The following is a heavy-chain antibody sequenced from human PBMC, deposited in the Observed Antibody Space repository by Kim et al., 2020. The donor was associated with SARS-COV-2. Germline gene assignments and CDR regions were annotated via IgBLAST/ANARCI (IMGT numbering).Heavy chain of an antibody. D-gene: IGHD7-27*01. V-gene: IGHV4-34*01. J-gene: IGHJ4*02. Sequence: SETLSLTCAVYGGSFSDYYWSWIRQPPGKGLEWIGEINHSGSTNYNPSLKSRVTISVDTSKNQFSLKLSSVTAADTAVYYCARVGKDWGQGTLVTVSS. CDR2: INHSGST. CDR3: ARVGKD. CDR1: GGSFSDYY.